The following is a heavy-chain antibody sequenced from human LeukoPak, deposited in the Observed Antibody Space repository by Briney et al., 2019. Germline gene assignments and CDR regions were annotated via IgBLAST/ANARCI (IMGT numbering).Heavy chain of an antibody. J-gene: IGHJ6*02. V-gene: IGHV3-23*01. CDR2: ISGSGGST. D-gene: IGHD2/OR15-2a*01. Sequence: GGSLRLSCAASGFTFSSYAMSWVRQAPGRGLEWVSAISGSGGSTYYADSVKGRFTISRDNSKNTLYLQMNSLRAEDTAVYYCAKDLGHSTTFNGMDVWGQGTTVTVSS. CDR1: GFTFSSYA. CDR3: AKDLGHSTTFNGMDV.